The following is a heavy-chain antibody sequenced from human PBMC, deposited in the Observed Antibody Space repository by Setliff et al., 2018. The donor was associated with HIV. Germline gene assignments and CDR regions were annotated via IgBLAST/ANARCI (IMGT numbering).Heavy chain of an antibody. V-gene: IGHV3-15*01. CDR2: IKAKVVGATT. J-gene: IGHJ4*02. CDR3: ARGNYDRDY. Sequence: GGSLRLSCAASGFSFKSAWMSWVRQAPGKGLEWVGHIKAKVVGATTDYSAPVRDRFTISRDNAKNSLYLQMNSLRVEDTAVYYCARGNYDRDYWGQGTLVTVSS. CDR1: GFSFKSAW. D-gene: IGHD3-22*01.